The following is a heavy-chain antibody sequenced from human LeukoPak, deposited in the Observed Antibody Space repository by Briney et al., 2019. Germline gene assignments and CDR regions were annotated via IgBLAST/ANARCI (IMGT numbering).Heavy chain of an antibody. J-gene: IGHJ4*02. D-gene: IGHD3-22*01. CDR3: AKDLYDSSGSRYDY. V-gene: IGHV3-23*01. Sequence: GGSLRLSCAVSGFTFSSYAMSWVRQAPGKGLEWVSAMSGSGSSTWYADPVKGRLTISRDNSKNTLFLQMNSLRAEDTAVYYCAKDLYDSSGSRYDYWGQGTLVTVSS. CDR2: MSGSGSST. CDR1: GFTFSSYA.